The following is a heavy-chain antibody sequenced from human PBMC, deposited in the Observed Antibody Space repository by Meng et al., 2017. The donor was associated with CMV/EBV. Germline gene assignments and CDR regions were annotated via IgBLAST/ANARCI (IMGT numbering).Heavy chain of an antibody. CDR2: IYYSGST. D-gene: IGHD3-22*01. CDR3: ARAAPDYYDSSGPPDY. CDR1: GRSISSCGYY. V-gene: IGHV4-30-4*08. J-gene: IGHJ4*02. Sequence: GQVPESGPGLVTPSQTLALTCAFSGRSISSCGYYWSWNRQPPGKGLEWIGYIYYSGSTYYNPSLKSRVTISVDTSKNQFSLKLSSVTAADTAVYYCARAAPDYYDSSGPPDYWGQGTLVTVSS.